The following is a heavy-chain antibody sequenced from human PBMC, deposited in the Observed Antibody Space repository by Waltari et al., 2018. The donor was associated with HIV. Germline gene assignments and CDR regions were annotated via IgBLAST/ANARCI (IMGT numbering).Heavy chain of an antibody. CDR2: INTRTGGT. Sequence: QAQVLQSGAEVKEPGASVKVSCESSGHTTVGDYFTWVRQAPGQGLEWMGWINTRTGGTNYAQKFQGRVNMARGTSLTTAHMELSSLRSDDTAVYYCATETYFGSGSYYRDAMDVWGQGTMVAVTS. V-gene: IGHV1-2*02. CDR3: ATETYFGSGSYYRDAMDV. CDR1: GHTTVGDY. D-gene: IGHD3-10*01. J-gene: IGHJ6*02.